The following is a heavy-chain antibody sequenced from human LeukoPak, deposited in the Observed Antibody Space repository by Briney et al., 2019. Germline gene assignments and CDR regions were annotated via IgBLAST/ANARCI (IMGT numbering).Heavy chain of an antibody. V-gene: IGHV1-18*01. CDR1: GYDFTSVG. CDR2: ISPYNGNT. D-gene: IGHD6-19*01. J-gene: IGHJ4*02. CDR3: ARAGPGSGWYFDY. Sequence: GASAKVSCKASGYDFTSVGITWVRRAPGQGLEWMGWISPYNGNTRYAQKFQGRVAMTTDTSTTTAYMELRGLRFNDTAVYYCARAGPGSGWYFDYWGQGTLVTVSS.